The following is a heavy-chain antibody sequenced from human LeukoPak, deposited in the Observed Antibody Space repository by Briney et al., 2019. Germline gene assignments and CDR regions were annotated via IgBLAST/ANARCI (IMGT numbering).Heavy chain of an antibody. D-gene: IGHD1-1*01. CDR3: ARRVGRTGTTDFDY. Sequence: GGSRKFSCKGFGSSFTRYRIGGVRQLPGKGLGWMGIIYPGSTDTRYSPSFQGQVTISADKSISTAYLQWSSLKASDTAMYYCARRVGRTGTTDFDYWGQGTLVTVSS. CDR2: IYPGSTDT. J-gene: IGHJ4*02. V-gene: IGHV5-51*01. CDR1: GSSFTRYR.